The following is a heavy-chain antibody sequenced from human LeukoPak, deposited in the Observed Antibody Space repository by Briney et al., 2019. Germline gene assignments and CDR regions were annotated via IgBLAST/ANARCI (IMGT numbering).Heavy chain of an antibody. V-gene: IGHV7-4-1*02. J-gene: IGHJ4*02. CDR1: GYTFTNHH. CDR2: IHPSTGNP. CDR3: ARAFQSLGGLSLPDY. Sequence: ASVKVSCKTSGYTFTNHHMHWVRQAPGQGLEWMGWIHPSTGNPAYAQGFTGRFVFSLDTSVSTTYLQISSLKAEDTAVYFCARAFQSLGGLSLPDYWGQGTLVTVSS. D-gene: IGHD3-16*02.